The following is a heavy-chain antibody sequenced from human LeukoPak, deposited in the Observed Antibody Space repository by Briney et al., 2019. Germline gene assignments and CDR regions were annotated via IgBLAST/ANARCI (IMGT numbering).Heavy chain of an antibody. CDR1: GGSISSYY. Sequence: KSSETLSLTCTVSGGSISSYYWSWIRQPPGKGLEWIGYIYYSGSTNYNPSLKSRVTISVDTSKNQFSLKLSSVTAADTAVYYCARDRADYYGSGRGDYGMDVWGQGTTVTVSS. D-gene: IGHD3-10*01. CDR2: IYYSGST. CDR3: ARDRADYYGSGRGDYGMDV. V-gene: IGHV4-59*01. J-gene: IGHJ6*02.